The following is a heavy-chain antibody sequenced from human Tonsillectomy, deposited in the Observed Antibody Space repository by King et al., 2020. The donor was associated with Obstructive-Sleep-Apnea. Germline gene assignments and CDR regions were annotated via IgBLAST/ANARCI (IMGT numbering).Heavy chain of an antibody. J-gene: IGHJ3*02. V-gene: IGHV1-18*01. CDR1: GYTFTSYG. CDR3: ASSGRTLRYFDWLLFDDAFDI. Sequence: QLVQSGAEVKKPGASVKVSCKASGYTFTSYGISWVRQAPGQGLEWMGWISAYNGNTNYAQKLQGRVTMTTDTSTSTAYMELRSLRSDDTAVYYCASSGRTLRYFDWLLFDDAFDIWGQGTMVTVSS. D-gene: IGHD3-9*01. CDR2: ISAYNGNT.